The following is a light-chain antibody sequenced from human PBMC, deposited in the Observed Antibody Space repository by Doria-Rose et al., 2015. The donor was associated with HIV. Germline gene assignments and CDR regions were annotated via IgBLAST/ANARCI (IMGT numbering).Light chain of an antibody. CDR1: QDISNY. CDR2: DAS. CDR3: QQYDDLPYT. V-gene: IGKV1-33*01. J-gene: IGKJ2*01. Sequence: DIRVTQSPSSLSASVGDRLTITCQASQDISNYLNWYQQKPGKAPKLLIYDASNLERGVSSRFSGSGSGTEFTCTISSLQPEDIATYYCQQYDDLPYTFGQGTNLKIK.